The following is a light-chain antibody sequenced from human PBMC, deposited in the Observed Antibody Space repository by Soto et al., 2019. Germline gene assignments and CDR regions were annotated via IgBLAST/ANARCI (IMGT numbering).Light chain of an antibody. CDR3: CSYAGRRAIYV. Sequence: QSALTQPASVSGSPGQSITISCTGSSNDIGSYNLVSWYQQHPGEAPKVIIYEVTKRPSGVSNRFSGSKSGNMASLTISGLRAEDEADYYCCSYAGRRAIYVLGTGTKVT. J-gene: IGLJ1*01. CDR2: EVT. V-gene: IGLV2-23*02. CDR1: SNDIGSYNL.